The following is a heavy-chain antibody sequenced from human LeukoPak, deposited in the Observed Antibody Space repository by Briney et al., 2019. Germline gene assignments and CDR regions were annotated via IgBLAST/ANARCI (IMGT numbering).Heavy chain of an antibody. CDR2: VYYSGST. CDR1: GGSVSSYY. V-gene: IGHV4-59*02. J-gene: IGHJ2*01. CDR3: AREANSPTARYWYFDL. D-gene: IGHD2-21*01. Sequence: PSETLSLTCTVSGGSVSSYYWSWIRQSPGKGLEWIGYVYYSGSTNYNPALKIRVTISLDTSENQFSLKLSSVTAADTAVYYCAREANSPTARYWYFDLWGHGTQVTVSS.